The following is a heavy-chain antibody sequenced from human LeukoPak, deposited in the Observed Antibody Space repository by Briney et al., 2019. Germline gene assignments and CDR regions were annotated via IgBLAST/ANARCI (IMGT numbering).Heavy chain of an antibody. CDR1: GVSISNYY. CDR2: IYYSGSGST. Sequence: PSETLSLTCTVSGVSISNYYWNWIRQPPGEGLEWIGYIYYSGSGSTNYNPSLKSRVTISVDTSKNQFSLKLSSVTAADTAVYYCARELRGGYNYLGYWGQGSLVTVSS. V-gene: IGHV4-59*12. CDR3: ARELRGGYNYLGY. J-gene: IGHJ4*02. D-gene: IGHD5-24*01.